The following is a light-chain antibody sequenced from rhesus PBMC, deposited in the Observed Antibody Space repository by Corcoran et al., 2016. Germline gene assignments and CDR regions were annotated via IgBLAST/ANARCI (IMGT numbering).Light chain of an antibody. V-gene: IGKV1-25*01. J-gene: IGKJ3*01. CDR1: QGISNN. CDR2: TAS. CDR3: QHCYGILFT. Sequence: DIQMTQSPSSLSASVGDRVTITCRASQGISNNLAWYQQKPGKVPKLLIYTASTLQSGIPSRFSGSGSGTDFTLTISSLQPEDFATYYGQHCYGILFTFRPGTKLDIK.